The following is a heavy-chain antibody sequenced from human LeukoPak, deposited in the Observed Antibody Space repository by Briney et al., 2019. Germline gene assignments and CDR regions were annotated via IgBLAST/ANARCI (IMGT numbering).Heavy chain of an antibody. CDR3: ARGGTIVGATDLDY. CDR2: IIPILNVA. V-gene: IGHV1-69*04. CDR1: GGSFNSYV. D-gene: IGHD1-26*01. Sequence: SVKVSCKASGGSFNSYVITWVRQAPGQGLEWMGRIIPILNVANFAQKFQGRVTITADKSTNTAHMELSSLRSEDTAVYYCARGGTIVGATDLDYWGQGTLVTVSS. J-gene: IGHJ4*02.